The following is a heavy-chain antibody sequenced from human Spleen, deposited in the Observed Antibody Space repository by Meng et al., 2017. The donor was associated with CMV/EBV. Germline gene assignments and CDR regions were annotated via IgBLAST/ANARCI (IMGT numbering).Heavy chain of an antibody. CDR1: TFSSYA. D-gene: IGHD2-2*02. J-gene: IGHJ4*02. CDR3: ARGPDCSSTSCYTGYFDY. Sequence: TFSSYAISWVRQAPGQGLEWMGGIIPNFGTANYAQKFQGRVTITTVESTSTASMELSSLRSEDTAVYYCARGPDCSSTSCYTGYFDYWGQGTLVTVSS. V-gene: IGHV1-69*05. CDR2: IIPNFGTA.